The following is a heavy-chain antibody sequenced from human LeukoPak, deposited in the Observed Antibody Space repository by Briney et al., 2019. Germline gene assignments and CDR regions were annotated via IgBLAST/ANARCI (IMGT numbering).Heavy chain of an antibody. CDR3: TTDWASTSSWNGEGVDY. V-gene: IGHV3-15*01. D-gene: IGHD6-13*01. CDR1: GFSLSNAW. Sequence: PGGSLRLSCEASGFSLSNAWMSWVRQAPGKGLEWVGRIKSKTNFGTTDYAAPVKGRYTISRDDSKNTLYLQMNSLKTEDSAVYYCTTDWASTSSWNGEGVDYWGQEALVTVSS. CDR2: IKSKTNFGTT. J-gene: IGHJ4*02.